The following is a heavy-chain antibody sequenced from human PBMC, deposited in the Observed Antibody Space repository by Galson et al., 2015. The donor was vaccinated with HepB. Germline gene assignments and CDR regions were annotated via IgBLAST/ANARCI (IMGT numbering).Heavy chain of an antibody. CDR1: GFTFGTYA. CDR3: AKDSLVDYFGSGTLWAFDI. CDR2: ISANGGGT. Sequence: LRLSCAASGFTFGTYAMSWVRQAPGKGLEWVSSISANGGGTYYADSVKGRFTISRDNSKNTLYLQMNNVRAEDTATYYCAKDSLVDYFGSGTLWAFDIWGQGTLVTVSS. V-gene: IGHV3-23*01. D-gene: IGHD3-10*01. J-gene: IGHJ3*02.